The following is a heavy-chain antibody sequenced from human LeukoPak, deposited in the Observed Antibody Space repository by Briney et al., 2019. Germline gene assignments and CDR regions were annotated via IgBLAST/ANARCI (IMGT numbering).Heavy chain of an antibody. D-gene: IGHD1-1*01. CDR2: IYYSGST. CDR1: GGSISSSSYY. Sequence: PSETPSLTCTVSGGSISSSSYYWGWIRQPPGKGLEWIGSIYYSGSTYYNPSLKSRVSISVHTSKNQFSLKLRSVTAADTAVYYCARPVPSRLGWFDPWGQGTLVTVSS. CDR3: ARPVPSRLGWFDP. J-gene: IGHJ5*02. V-gene: IGHV4-39*01.